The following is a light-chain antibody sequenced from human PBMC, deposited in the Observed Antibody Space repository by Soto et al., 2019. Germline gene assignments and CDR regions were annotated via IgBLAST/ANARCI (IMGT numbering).Light chain of an antibody. Sequence: QAVVTQEPSLTVSPGGTGTLTCPSSTGAVTGGHYPTWVQQKPGQVPKSLIYSTSGKHSWTPARFSGSLLGGKAALTLSSVQPEDEAEYYCLLYYGGALGVFGGGTKLTVL. CDR3: LLYYGGALGV. J-gene: IGLJ2*01. CDR2: STS. CDR1: TGAVTGGHY. V-gene: IGLV7-43*01.